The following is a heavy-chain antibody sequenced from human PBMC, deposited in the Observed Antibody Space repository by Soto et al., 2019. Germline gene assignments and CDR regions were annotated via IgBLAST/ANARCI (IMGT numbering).Heavy chain of an antibody. CDR1: GGSISGYY. Sequence: PSETLSLTCTVSGGSISGYYWSWIRQPPGKGLEWIGEINHSGSTNYNPSLKSRVTISVDTSKNQFSLKLSSVTAADTAVYYCAILSGWYAPRWFDPWGQGTLVTVSS. CDR2: INHSGST. CDR3: AILSGWYAPRWFDP. D-gene: IGHD6-19*01. J-gene: IGHJ5*02. V-gene: IGHV4-34*01.